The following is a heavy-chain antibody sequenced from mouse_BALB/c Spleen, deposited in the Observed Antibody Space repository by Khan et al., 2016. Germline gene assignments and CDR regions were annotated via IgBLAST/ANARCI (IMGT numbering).Heavy chain of an antibody. V-gene: IGHV10-1*02. D-gene: IGHD2-12*01. CDR2: IRSKSNNYAT. CDR1: GFTFNTYA. CDR3: VRRTTFDY. Sequence: EVQLVETGGGLVQPKGSLKLSCAASGFTFNTYAMNWVRQAPGKGLEWVARIRSKSNNYATYYADSVKDRFTISRDDSQSMLYLQMNNLKTEDTAMYYCVRRTTFDYWGQGTTLTVSS. J-gene: IGHJ2*01.